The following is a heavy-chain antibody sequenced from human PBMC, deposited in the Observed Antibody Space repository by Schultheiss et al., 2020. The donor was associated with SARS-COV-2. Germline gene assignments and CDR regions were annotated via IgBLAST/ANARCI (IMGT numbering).Heavy chain of an antibody. V-gene: IGHV3-7*03. Sequence: GESLKISCAVSGYIFSSYWMSWVRQAPGKGLEWVANIKQDGSEKNYVDSVKGRFTISRDNAKNSLYLQMNSLRAEDTAVYYCAKRIGWELDAFDIWGQGTMVTVSS. CDR3: AKRIGWELDAFDI. CDR1: GYIFSSYW. D-gene: IGHD1-26*01. CDR2: IKQDGSEK. J-gene: IGHJ3*02.